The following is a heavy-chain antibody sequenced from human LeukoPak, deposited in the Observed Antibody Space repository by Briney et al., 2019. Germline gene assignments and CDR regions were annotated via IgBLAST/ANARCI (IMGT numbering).Heavy chain of an antibody. D-gene: IGHD2-2*02. V-gene: IGHV4-4*02. CDR3: ARALGYCSSSSCYRSLGWFDP. J-gene: IGHJ5*02. Sequence: SETLSLTCAVFGGSISSSNWWSWVRQPPGKGLEWIGEINHSGSANYNPSLKSRVTISVDKSKNQFSLKLSSVTAADTAVYYRARALGYCSSSSCYRSLGWFDPWGQGTLVTVSS. CDR1: GGSISSSNW. CDR2: INHSGSA.